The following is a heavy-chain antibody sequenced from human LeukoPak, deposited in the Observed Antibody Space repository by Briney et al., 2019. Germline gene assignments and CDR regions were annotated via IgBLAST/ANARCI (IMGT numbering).Heavy chain of an antibody. V-gene: IGHV4-39*07. D-gene: IGHD5-18*01. CDR3: ARFSLAGIQLWLTDDGPSDY. Sequence: PSETLSLTCTVSGGSISSSSYYWGWIRQPPGKGLEWIGSIYYSGSTYYNPSLKSRVTISVDTSKNQFSLKLSSVTAAGTAVYYCARFSLAGIQLWLTDDGPSDYWGQGTLVTVSS. J-gene: IGHJ4*02. CDR1: GGSISSSSYY. CDR2: IYYSGST.